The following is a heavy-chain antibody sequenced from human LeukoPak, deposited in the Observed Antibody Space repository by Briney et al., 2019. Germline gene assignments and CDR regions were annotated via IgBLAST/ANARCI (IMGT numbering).Heavy chain of an antibody. CDR2: IYYSGST. CDR3: ARVRDYYYGSGSYGLGMDV. Sequence: SETLSLTCTVSGGSISSYYWRWIRQPPGMGLEWIGYIYYSGSTNYNPSLKSRVTISVDTSKNQFSLKLSSVAAADTAVYYCARVRDYYYGSGSYGLGMDVWGQGTTVTVSS. CDR1: GGSISSYY. J-gene: IGHJ6*02. V-gene: IGHV4-59*01. D-gene: IGHD3-10*01.